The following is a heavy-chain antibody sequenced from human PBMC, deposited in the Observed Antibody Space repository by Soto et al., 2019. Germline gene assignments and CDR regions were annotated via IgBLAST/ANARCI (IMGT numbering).Heavy chain of an antibody. J-gene: IGHJ6*02. CDR2: IRSKAYGGTT. D-gene: IGHD3-3*01. Sequence: GGSLRLSCTASGFTFGDYAMSWFRQAPGKGLEWVGFIRSKAYGGTTEYAASVKGRFTISSDDSKSIAYLQMNSLKTEDTAVYYCTRDRHDFWSGYQGGDYYGMDVWGQGTTVTVSS. CDR3: TRDRHDFWSGYQGGDYYGMDV. V-gene: IGHV3-49*03. CDR1: GFTFGDYA.